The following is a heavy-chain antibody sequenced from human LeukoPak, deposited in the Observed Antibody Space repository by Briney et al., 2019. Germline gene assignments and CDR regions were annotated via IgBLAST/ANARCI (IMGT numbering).Heavy chain of an antibody. Sequence: SETLSLTCTVSGVSATSHYWSWIRQPPGKGLEWIGNVYYNGDTSYHPSLRSRVAMSIDTSKNHFSLNLASVTTADTAVYYCASKPVVPASQGHYFDPWGQGIVVTVSA. CDR1: GVSATSHY. CDR3: ASKPVVPASQGHYFDP. J-gene: IGHJ5*02. D-gene: IGHD2-2*01. V-gene: IGHV4-59*02. CDR2: VYYNGDT.